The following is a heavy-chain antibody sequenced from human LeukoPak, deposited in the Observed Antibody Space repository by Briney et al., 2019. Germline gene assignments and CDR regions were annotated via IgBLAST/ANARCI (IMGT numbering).Heavy chain of an antibody. CDR3: VKFYRDNGEYFVFNV. D-gene: IGHD4/OR15-4a*01. V-gene: IGHV3-23*01. CDR2: ISGSGGST. Sequence: GGSLRLSCAASGFMFSSYAMSWVRQAPGKGLEWVSAISGSGGSTYYADSVKGRFTISRDNSRNTLYLQMNSLRAEDTAVYYCVKFYRDNGEYFVFNVWAKGKGSPSLQ. J-gene: IGHJ3*01. CDR1: GFMFSSYA.